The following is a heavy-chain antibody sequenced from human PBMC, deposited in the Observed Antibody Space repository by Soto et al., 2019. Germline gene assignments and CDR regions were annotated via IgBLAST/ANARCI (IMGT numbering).Heavy chain of an antibody. CDR1: GYTFSIYG. V-gene: IGHV1-18*01. Sequence: QVQLVQSGAEVKEPGASVKVSCKTSGYTFSIYGVSWVRQAPGQGLEYMGRISGYNGNTNYAQKFEGRIAMTTDKSTSTAYMELKSLRSDDSAVYYCARDDFWSGLPSDYWGQGTLITVSS. CDR3: ARDDFWSGLPSDY. CDR2: ISGYNGNT. D-gene: IGHD3-3*01. J-gene: IGHJ4*01.